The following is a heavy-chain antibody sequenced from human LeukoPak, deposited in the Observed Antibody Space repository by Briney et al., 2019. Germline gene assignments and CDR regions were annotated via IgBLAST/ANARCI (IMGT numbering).Heavy chain of an antibody. D-gene: IGHD2-21*02. CDR1: GYTFTSYA. CDR3: ARDLGDHRYSLDY. J-gene: IGHJ4*02. V-gene: IGHV1-3*01. Sequence: SSVKVSCKGSGYTFTSYALHWVRQAPAQRLGGVGWINAGNGNTNYSQNFQGRVTITEDTSARTAYAEPSTLRSEDTAVYYCARDLGDHRYSLDYWGQGTLVTVSS. CDR2: INAGNGNT.